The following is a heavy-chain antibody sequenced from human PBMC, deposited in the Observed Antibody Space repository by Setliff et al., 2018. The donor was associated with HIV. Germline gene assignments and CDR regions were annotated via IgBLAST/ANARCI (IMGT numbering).Heavy chain of an antibody. CDR3: ARAPLYSANWYGSYWYFDL. CDR2: INHSRST. D-gene: IGHD6-13*01. CDR1: GGSFSAYY. J-gene: IGHJ2*01. V-gene: IGHV4-34*01. Sequence: PSETLSLTCAVYGGSFSAYYWTWIRQPPGKGLEWIGEINHSRSTNYNPSLKSRVTISVDTSKNQFSLKLRSVTAADTAVYYCARAPLYSANWYGSYWYFDLWGRGTLVTAPQ.